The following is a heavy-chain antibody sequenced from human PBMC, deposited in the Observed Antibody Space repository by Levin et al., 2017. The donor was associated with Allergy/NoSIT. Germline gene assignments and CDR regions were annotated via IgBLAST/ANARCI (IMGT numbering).Heavy chain of an antibody. D-gene: IGHD1-7*01. V-gene: IGHV3-30*04. Sequence: GSLRLSCAASGFTFSSYAMHWVRQAPGKGLEWVAVISYDGSNKYYADSVKGRFTISRDNSKNTLYLQMNSLRAEDTAVYYCARDSGGETGTKLSYYYYGMDVWGQGTTVTVSS. J-gene: IGHJ6*02. CDR1: GFTFSSYA. CDR3: ARDSGGETGTKLSYYYYGMDV. CDR2: ISYDGSNK.